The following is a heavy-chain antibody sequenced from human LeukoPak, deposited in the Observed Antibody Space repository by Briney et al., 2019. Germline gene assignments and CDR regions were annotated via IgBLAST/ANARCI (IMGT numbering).Heavy chain of an antibody. CDR1: GYTFTSFV. V-gene: IGHV1-3*01. CDR3: ARDLKGDYSDY. J-gene: IGHJ4*02. CDR2: INPGNGNT. Sequence: ASVKVSCKTSGYTFTSFVIHWVRQAPGQRPEWMGRINPGNGNTKYSQKLQGRVTMTTDTSTSTAYMELRSLRSDDTAVYYCARDLKGDYSDYWGQGTLVTVSS.